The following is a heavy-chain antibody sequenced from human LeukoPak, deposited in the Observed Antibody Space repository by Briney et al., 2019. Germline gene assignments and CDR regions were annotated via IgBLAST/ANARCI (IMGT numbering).Heavy chain of an antibody. Sequence: PGGSLRLSCAASGFTFSSYEMNCVRQAPGKGLEWVSYISSSGSTIYYADSVKGRFTISRDNAKNSLYLQMNSLRAEDTAVYYCAREGGYGDYSFDYWGQGTLVTVSS. V-gene: IGHV3-48*03. CDR2: ISSSGSTI. CDR1: GFTFSSYE. D-gene: IGHD4-17*01. J-gene: IGHJ4*02. CDR3: AREGGYGDYSFDY.